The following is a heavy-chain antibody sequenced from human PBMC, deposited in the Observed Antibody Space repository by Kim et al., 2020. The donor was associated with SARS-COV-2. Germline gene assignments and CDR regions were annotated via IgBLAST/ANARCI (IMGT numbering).Heavy chain of an antibody. J-gene: IGHJ6*02. CDR2: ISHDGSNK. CDR3: ARDARPLILSGWYAPEYYYYGMDV. CDR1: GFTFSSYG. D-gene: IGHD6-19*01. Sequence: GGSLRLSCAASGFTFSSYGMHWVRQAPGKGLEWVAVISHDGSNKYYVDSVKGRFTISRDNSKNTLYLQMNSLRAEDTAVYYCARDARPLILSGWYAPEYYYYGMDVGDQETTVTVSS. V-gene: IGHV3-33*05.